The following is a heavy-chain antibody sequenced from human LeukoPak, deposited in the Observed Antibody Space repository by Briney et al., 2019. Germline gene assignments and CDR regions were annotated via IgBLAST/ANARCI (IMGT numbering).Heavy chain of an antibody. D-gene: IGHD3-3*01. V-gene: IGHV1-18*01. Sequence: ASVKVSCKASGYTFTSYGISWVRQAPGQGLEGMGWISAYNGNTNYAQKLQGRVTMTTDTSTSTAYMELRSLRSDDTAVYYCARDGALRFLEWLSNWFDPWGQGTLVTVSS. J-gene: IGHJ5*02. CDR3: ARDGALRFLEWLSNWFDP. CDR1: GYTFTSYG. CDR2: ISAYNGNT.